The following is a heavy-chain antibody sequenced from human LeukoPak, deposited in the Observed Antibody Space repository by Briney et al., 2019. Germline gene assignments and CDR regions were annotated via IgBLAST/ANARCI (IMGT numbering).Heavy chain of an antibody. Sequence: PSETLSLTCTVSGYSISSGYYWGWIRQPPGKRLEWVGSIHSSGNTYYNPPLKSRVTISVDTSKNQFSLNLTSVTAADAAVYYCARDLGYSGFDWAPWGQGTLVTVSS. V-gene: IGHV4-38-2*02. J-gene: IGHJ5*02. CDR1: GYSISSGYY. CDR3: ARDLGYSGFDWAP. D-gene: IGHD5-12*01. CDR2: IHSSGNT.